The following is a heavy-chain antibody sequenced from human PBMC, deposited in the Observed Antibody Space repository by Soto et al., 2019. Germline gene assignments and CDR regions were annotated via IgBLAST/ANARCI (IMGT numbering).Heavy chain of an antibody. J-gene: IGHJ4*02. CDR2: ISYDGSNK. V-gene: IGHV3-30-3*01. CDR1: GFTFSSYA. CDR3: ARDRDYYDSSGYY. D-gene: IGHD3-22*01. Sequence: QVQLVESGGGVIQPGRSLRLSCAASGFTFSSYAMHWVRQAPGKGLEWVAVISYDGSNKYYADSVKGRFTISRDNSKNTLYLQMNSLRAEDTAVYYCARDRDYYDSSGYYWGQGTLVTVSS.